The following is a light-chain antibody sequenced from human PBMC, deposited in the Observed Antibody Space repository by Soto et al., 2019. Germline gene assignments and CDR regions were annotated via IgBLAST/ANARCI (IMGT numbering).Light chain of an antibody. Sequence: SYELTQPPSVSVSPGQTARITCSGDALPKQYAYWYQQKPGQAPVLVIYKDSERPSGIPERFSGPSSGTTVTLTISGVQAEHAADYYCQSADSSGTYVVFGGGTQLTVL. J-gene: IGLJ2*01. V-gene: IGLV3-25*03. CDR2: KDS. CDR3: QSADSSGTYVV. CDR1: ALPKQY.